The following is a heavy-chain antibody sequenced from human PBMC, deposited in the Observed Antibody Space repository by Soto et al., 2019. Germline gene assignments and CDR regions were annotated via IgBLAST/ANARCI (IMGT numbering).Heavy chain of an antibody. V-gene: IGHV1-69*01. CDR1: GGIFSTYA. D-gene: IGHD3-10*01. J-gene: IGHJ4*02. Sequence: QVQLVQSGAEVKKPGSSVKVSCKASGGIFSTYAISWLRQAPGQGLEWMGGIIPIFGTPNYAQRFQGRVTIPADQSTTTSYVELSRLKSADTAVYYCARDRDDYGSGNYYNRIDFWGQGTLVTVSS. CDR2: IIPIFGTP. CDR3: ARDRDDYGSGNYYNRIDF.